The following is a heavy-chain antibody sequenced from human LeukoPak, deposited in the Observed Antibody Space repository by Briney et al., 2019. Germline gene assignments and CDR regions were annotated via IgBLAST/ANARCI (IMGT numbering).Heavy chain of an antibody. D-gene: IGHD2-2*01. CDR1: GFTFSRSW. J-gene: IGHJ4*02. CDR3: ARDGGGDIVVVPDY. CDR2: IKQDGSEK. V-gene: IGHV3-7*01. Sequence: PGGSLRLSCVASGFTFSRSWMSWVRQAPGKGLEWVANIKQDGSEKYYVDSVKGRFTISRDNAKNSLYLQMNSLRAEDTAVYYCARDGGGDIVVVPDYWGQGTLVTVSS.